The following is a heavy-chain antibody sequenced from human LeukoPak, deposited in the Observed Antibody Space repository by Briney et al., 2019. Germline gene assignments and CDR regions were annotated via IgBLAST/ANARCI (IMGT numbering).Heavy chain of an antibody. J-gene: IGHJ4*02. CDR3: ARLYLRDHCSSTSCYGLYFDY. CDR2: IYHSGST. D-gene: IGHD2-2*01. V-gene: IGHV4-38-2*01. Sequence: SETLSLTCAVSGYSLTSGYYWGWIRQPPGKGREWIGSIYHSGSTYYNPSLKSRLTMSVATSKNPFSLKLSSVTAADTAVYYCARLYLRDHCSSTSCYGLYFDYWGQGTLVTVSS. CDR1: GYSLTSGYY.